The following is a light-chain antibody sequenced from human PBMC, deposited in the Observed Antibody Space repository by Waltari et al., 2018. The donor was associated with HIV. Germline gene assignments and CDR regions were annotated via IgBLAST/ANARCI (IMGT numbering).Light chain of an antibody. Sequence: QSVLTQPPSVSAAPGQKVTHIGINYVSWYRQLPGTAPKLLIYDNDKRPSGIPDRFSGSKSGTSATLGITGLQTGDEADYYCGTWDSSLSVWLFGGGTKLTVL. CDR1: IGINY. J-gene: IGLJ3*02. CDR3: GTWDSSLSVWL. V-gene: IGLV1-51*01. CDR2: DND.